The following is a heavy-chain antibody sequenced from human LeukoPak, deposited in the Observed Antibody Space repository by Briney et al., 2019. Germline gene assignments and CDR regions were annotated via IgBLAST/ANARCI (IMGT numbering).Heavy chain of an antibody. CDR2: INHSGST. J-gene: IGHJ4*02. CDR3: ARARGISTVTTKPLDY. D-gene: IGHD4-17*01. CDR1: GGSFSGYY. V-gene: IGHV4-34*01. Sequence: SETLSLTCAVYGGSFSGYYWSWIRQPPGKGLEWIGEINHSGSTNYNPSLKSRVTISVDTSKNQFSLKLSSVTAADTAVYYCARARGISTVTTKPLDYWGQGTLVTASS.